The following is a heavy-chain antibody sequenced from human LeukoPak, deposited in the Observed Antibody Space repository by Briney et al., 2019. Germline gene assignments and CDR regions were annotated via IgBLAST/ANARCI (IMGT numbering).Heavy chain of an antibody. Sequence: GGSLRLSCAASGFTFSTYWMHWVRQAPGKGLVWVSRINTDGNTRDYADSVKGRFTISRDNAKNTLYLQMNSLRAEDTAIYYCVRDMGYYDKVWGQGTLVTVSS. CDR3: VRDMGYYDKV. V-gene: IGHV3-74*01. CDR2: INTDGNTR. D-gene: IGHD3-22*01. CDR1: GFTFSTYW. J-gene: IGHJ4*02.